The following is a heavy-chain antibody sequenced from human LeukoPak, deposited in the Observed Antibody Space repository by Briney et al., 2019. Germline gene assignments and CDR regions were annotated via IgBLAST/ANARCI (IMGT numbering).Heavy chain of an antibody. CDR1: GGSISSSSYY. CDR3: ARGYDFWSGYHDY. J-gene: IGHJ4*02. Sequence: SETLSLTCTVSGGSISSSSYYWSWIRQPAGKGLEWIGRIYTSGSTNYNPSLKSRVTISVDTFKNQFSLKLSSVTAADTAVYYCARGYDFWSGYHDYWGQGTLVTVSS. D-gene: IGHD3-3*01. V-gene: IGHV4-61*02. CDR2: IYTSGST.